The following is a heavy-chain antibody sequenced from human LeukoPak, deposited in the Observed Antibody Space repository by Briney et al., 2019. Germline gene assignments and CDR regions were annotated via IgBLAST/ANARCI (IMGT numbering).Heavy chain of an antibody. CDR2: INYSGST. D-gene: IGHD2-2*01. CDR3: ARQAAANSIDY. Sequence: PSETLSLTCTVSGGSISNYYWSWIRHPAWKRLEWIGYINYSGSTTYNPSLKSRVTISVDTSKNQFSLKLTSATAADTAVYYCARQAAANSIDYWGQGTVVTVSS. J-gene: IGHJ4*02. V-gene: IGHV4-59*08. CDR1: GGSISNYY.